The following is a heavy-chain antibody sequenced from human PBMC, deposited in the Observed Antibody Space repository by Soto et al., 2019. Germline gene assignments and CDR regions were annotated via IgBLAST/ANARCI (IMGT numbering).Heavy chain of an antibody. CDR3: ALTTVTTNAFAI. Sequence: ASVKVSCKASGYTFTSYDINWVRQATGQGLEWMGWMNPNSGNTGYAQKFQGRVTMTRNTSISTAYMELSSLRSEDTAVYYCALTTVTTNAFAIRGQGTMVTVSS. V-gene: IGHV1-8*01. CDR1: GYTFTSYD. CDR2: MNPNSGNT. J-gene: IGHJ3*02. D-gene: IGHD4-17*01.